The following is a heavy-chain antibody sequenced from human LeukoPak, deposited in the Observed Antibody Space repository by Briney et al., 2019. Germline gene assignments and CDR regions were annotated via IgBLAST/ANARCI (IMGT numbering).Heavy chain of an antibody. D-gene: IGHD3-22*01. Sequence: ASVKVSFKASGYTFAGYYMHWVRQAPGQGLEWMGWINPNSGGTNYAQKFQGRVTMTRDTSISTAYMELRRLRSDDTAVYYCARDFDTSGYYTGHLGQGTLVTVSS. J-gene: IGHJ4*02. CDR1: GYTFAGYY. CDR3: ARDFDTSGYYTGH. V-gene: IGHV1-2*02. CDR2: INPNSGGT.